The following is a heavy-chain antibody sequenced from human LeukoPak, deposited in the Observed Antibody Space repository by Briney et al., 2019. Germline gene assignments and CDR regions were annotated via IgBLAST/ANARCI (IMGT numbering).Heavy chain of an antibody. CDR2: IHPSGST. V-gene: IGHV4-4*07. J-gene: IGHJ4*02. CDR3: ARGPPPDFDY. CDR1: GDSLSSYY. Sequence: SETLSLTFTVSGDSLSSYYWSWIRQPAGKGLEWIGRIHPSGSTNYNPSLKSRVTLSVDTSKNQFSLKLSSVTAADTAVYYCARGPPPDFDYWGRGTLVTVSS.